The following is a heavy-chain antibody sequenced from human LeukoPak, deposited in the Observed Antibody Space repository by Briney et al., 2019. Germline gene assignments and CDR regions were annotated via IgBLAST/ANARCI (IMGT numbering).Heavy chain of an antibody. CDR2: IYTSGTT. J-gene: IGHJ4*02. CDR3: VRDREFLSYDFWSGYYDY. CDR1: GGTISSYY. V-gene: IGHV4-4*07. Sequence: PSETLSLTCTVSGGTISSYYWSWIRQPAGKGLEWIGRIYTSGTTNYNPSLNSRVTMSVDTSKYQLSLKLSSVTAADTAVYYCVRDREFLSYDFWSGYYDYWGQGTLVTVSS. D-gene: IGHD3-3*01.